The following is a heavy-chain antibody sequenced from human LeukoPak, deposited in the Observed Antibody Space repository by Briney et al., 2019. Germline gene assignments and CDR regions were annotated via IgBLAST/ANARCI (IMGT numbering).Heavy chain of an antibody. Sequence: GGSLRLSCAASGFTFSSYWMSWVRQAPGKGLEWVANIKQDGSEKYYVDSVKGRFTISRDNAKNSLYLQMNSLRAEDTAVYYCARGAYDSSGYTALYAFDIWGQGTMVTVSS. CDR1: GFTFSSYW. CDR2: IKQDGSEK. J-gene: IGHJ3*02. CDR3: ARGAYDSSGYTALYAFDI. V-gene: IGHV3-7*01. D-gene: IGHD3-22*01.